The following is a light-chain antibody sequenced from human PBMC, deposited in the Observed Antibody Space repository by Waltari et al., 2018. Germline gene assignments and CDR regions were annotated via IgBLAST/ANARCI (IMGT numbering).Light chain of an antibody. V-gene: IGLV3-21*04. Sequence: SYVVTQSPSVSVAPGETARITCGGDNIGSKRVHHYQQRPGQAPVLVISYDSDRPSGIPERFSGSNSGNTATLTISWVEADDEADYYCLVWHSTTDHHGVFGGGTKLTVL. CDR2: YDS. CDR3: LVWHSTTDHHGV. J-gene: IGLJ2*01. CDR1: NIGSKR.